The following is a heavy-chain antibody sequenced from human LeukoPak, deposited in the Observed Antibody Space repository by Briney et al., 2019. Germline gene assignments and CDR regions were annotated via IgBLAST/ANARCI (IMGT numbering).Heavy chain of an antibody. CDR2: ISPTGGGT. J-gene: IGHJ6*03. V-gene: IGHV3-23*01. CDR1: GLTFSSYA. CDR3: AKDPRYYYYMDV. Sequence: GRSLRLSCAVSGLTFSSYAMSWVRHAPGKGLEWVSSISPTGGGTYYSDSVKGRFTISRDNSKDTLYLQMNSLRADDTAVYYCAKDPRYYYYMDVWGKGTTVTVSS.